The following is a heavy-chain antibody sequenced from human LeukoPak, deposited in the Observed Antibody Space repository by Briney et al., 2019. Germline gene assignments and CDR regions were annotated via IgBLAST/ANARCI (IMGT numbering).Heavy chain of an antibody. Sequence: ASVKVSCKASVYTFTSYYMHWVRQAPGQGLEWMGIINPSGGSTSYAQKFQGRVTMTRDMSTSTVYIELSSLRSEDTAVYYCASRNPGLNWFDPWGQGTLVSVSS. CDR2: INPSGGST. CDR3: ASRNPGLNWFDP. CDR1: VYTFTSYY. J-gene: IGHJ5*02. V-gene: IGHV1-46*01.